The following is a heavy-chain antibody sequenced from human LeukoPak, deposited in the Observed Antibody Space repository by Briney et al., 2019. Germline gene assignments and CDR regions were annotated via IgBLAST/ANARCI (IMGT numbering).Heavy chain of an antibody. CDR2: IYPGGSDT. D-gene: IGHD6-6*01. CDR3: ARWPTGSRSSYFDY. Sequence: GESLKISCKASGYSFTNSWIGWVRQMPGKGLDWVAIIYPGGSDTRYSPSFQGQVAISADKSICTAYLQWSSLKASDTAIYYCARWPTGSRSSYFDYWGQGTLVTVSS. J-gene: IGHJ4*02. V-gene: IGHV5-51*01. CDR1: GYSFTNSW.